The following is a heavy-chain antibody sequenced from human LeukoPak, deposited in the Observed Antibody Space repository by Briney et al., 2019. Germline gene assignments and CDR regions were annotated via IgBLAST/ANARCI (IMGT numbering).Heavy chain of an antibody. CDR1: GGSISRSTYY. J-gene: IGHJ5*02. CDR2: IYSSGNT. Sequence: SETLSLTCTVSGGSISRSTYYWGWIRQPPGKGLEWIGSIYSSGNTYYNPSLKSRVTISVDTSEKQFSLKLSSVTAADTAVYYCAESISAAGHGWFDPWGQGTLVTVSS. V-gene: IGHV4-39*01. D-gene: IGHD6-13*01. CDR3: AESISAAGHGWFDP.